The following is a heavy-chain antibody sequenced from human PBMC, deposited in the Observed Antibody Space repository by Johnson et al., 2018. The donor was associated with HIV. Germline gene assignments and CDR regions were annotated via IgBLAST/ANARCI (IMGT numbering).Heavy chain of an antibody. CDR1: GFTFDDYG. J-gene: IGHJ3*02. CDR3: ARVPYSSGWYSAFDI. Sequence: VHLVESGGGVVRPGGSLRLSCAASGFTFDDYGMSWVRQVPGKGLEWVSGINWNGGSTGYADSVKGRFTISRDNSKSTLYLQMNSLRAEDTAVYYCARVPYSSGWYSAFDIWGQGTMVTVSS. V-gene: IGHV3-20*04. D-gene: IGHD6-19*01. CDR2: INWNGGST.